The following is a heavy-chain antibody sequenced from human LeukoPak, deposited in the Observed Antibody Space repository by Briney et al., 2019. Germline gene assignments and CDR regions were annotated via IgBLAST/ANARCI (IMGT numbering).Heavy chain of an antibody. CDR1: GGTFSSYA. V-gene: IGHV1-69*13. CDR2: IIPIFGTA. Sequence: GASVKVSCKASGGTFSSYAISWVRQAPGRGLEWMGGIIPIFGTANYAQKFQGRVTITADESTSTAYMELSSLRSEDTAVYYCAREGLTIAAAGREFDYWGQGTLVTVSS. D-gene: IGHD6-13*01. J-gene: IGHJ4*02. CDR3: AREGLTIAAAGREFDY.